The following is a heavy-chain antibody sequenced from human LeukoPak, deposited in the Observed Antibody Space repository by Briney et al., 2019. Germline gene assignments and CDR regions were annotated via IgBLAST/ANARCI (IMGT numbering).Heavy chain of an antibody. V-gene: IGHV5-51*01. CDR1: GSSFTSYW. D-gene: IGHD6-13*01. J-gene: IGHJ3*02. Sequence: GESLKISCQGSGSSFTSYWIGWVRQLPGKGLEWMGIIYPGDSDTRYSPSFQGQVTISADKSISTAYLQWSSLKASDTAMYYCASPIAAAVSDAFDIWGQGTMVTVSS. CDR2: IYPGDSDT. CDR3: ASPIAAAVSDAFDI.